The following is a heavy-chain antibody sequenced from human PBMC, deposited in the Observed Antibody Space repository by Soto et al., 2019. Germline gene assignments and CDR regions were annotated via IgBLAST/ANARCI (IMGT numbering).Heavy chain of an antibody. CDR1: GYTFTSYY. D-gene: IGHD3-22*01. V-gene: IGHV1-46*01. CDR2: INPSGGST. CDR3: ARDPQNKYDSSGYYLDY. J-gene: IGHJ4*02. Sequence: ASVKVSCKASGYTFTSYYMHWVRQAPGLGLEWMGIINPSGGSTSYAQKFQGRVTMTRDTSTSTVYMELSSLRSEDTAVYYCARDPQNKYDSSGYYLDYWGQGTLVTVSS.